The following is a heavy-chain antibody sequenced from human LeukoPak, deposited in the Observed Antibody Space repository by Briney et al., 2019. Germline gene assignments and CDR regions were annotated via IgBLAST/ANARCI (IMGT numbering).Heavy chain of an antibody. CDR3: AKLPTSAGDYVYMDY. CDR1: GFTFSSYA. Sequence: AGGSLRLSCAASGFTFSSYAMSWVRQAPGEGLEWVSAISGSGGSTYYADSVKGRFTISRDNSKNTLYLQMNSLRAEDTAVYYCAKLPTSAGDYVYMDYWGQGTLVTVSS. D-gene: IGHD3-16*01. CDR2: ISGSGGST. J-gene: IGHJ4*02. V-gene: IGHV3-23*01.